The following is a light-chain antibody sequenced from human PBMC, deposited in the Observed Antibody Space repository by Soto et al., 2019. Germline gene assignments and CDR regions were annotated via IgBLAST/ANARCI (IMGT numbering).Light chain of an antibody. CDR2: GAS. CDR1: QSVSSSY. V-gene: IGKV3-20*01. Sequence: EIVLTQSPGTLSLSPGERATLSCRASQSVSSSYLAWYQQKPGQAPRLLIYGASSRATGIPDRFSGRGSGTDFSLTISRLEPEDFAVYYCQQYGFLITFGQGTRLEI. J-gene: IGKJ5*01. CDR3: QQYGFLIT.